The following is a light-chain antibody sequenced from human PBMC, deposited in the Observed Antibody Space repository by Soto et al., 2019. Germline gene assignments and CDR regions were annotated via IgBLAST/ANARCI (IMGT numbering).Light chain of an antibody. CDR2: AAS. V-gene: IGKV1-39*01. J-gene: IGKJ5*01. CDR1: QSISSY. CDR3: QQSYSTPIT. Sequence: DIQRTRYTSSVWRCVGSSLSITCSASQSISSYLTWYQQKPGNAPKVLIYAASSLQSGVPSRFSGSGSGTDGTLTIRSLQTEDGPTYYCQQSYSTPITFGQGTRLEIK.